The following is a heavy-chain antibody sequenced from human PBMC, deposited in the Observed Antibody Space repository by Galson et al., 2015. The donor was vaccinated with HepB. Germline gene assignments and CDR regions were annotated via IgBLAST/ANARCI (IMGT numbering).Heavy chain of an antibody. Sequence: SLRLSCAASGFTFSSYAMHWVRQAPGKGLEWVAVISYDGSNKYYADSVKGRFTISRDNSKNTLYLQMNSLRAEDTAMYYCARAPEDYYDSSGYYRSRGGFDYWGQGTLVTVSS. CDR2: ISYDGSNK. CDR1: GFTFSSYA. D-gene: IGHD3-22*01. CDR3: ARAPEDYYDSSGYYRSRGGFDY. J-gene: IGHJ4*02. V-gene: IGHV3-30-3*01.